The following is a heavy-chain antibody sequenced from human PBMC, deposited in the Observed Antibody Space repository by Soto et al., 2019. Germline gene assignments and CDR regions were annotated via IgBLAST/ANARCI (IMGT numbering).Heavy chain of an antibody. CDR2: ISAHNGDT. J-gene: IGHJ4*02. D-gene: IGHD3-22*01. CDR3: STEPIYYNDGSGYYPLGH. Sequence: ASVKVSCKASGYSFATYGFSWVRQAPGQGLECVGWISAHNGDTHYSQKFQGRVTLTTDTSTNTGYMELRSLTSDDTAVYFCSTEPIYYNDGSGYYPLGHWGQGTLVTVSS. V-gene: IGHV1-18*04. CDR1: GYSFATYG.